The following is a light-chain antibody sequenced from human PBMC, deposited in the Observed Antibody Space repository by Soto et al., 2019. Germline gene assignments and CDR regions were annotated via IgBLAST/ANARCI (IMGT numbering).Light chain of an antibody. V-gene: IGLV2-14*01. J-gene: IGLJ1*01. CDR3: SSYTSSSTLEGYV. CDR2: DVS. CDR1: SREVGGYNY. Sequence: QSVLTQPASVSGAPGQSITISFPGNSREVGGYNYVSWYQQHPGKAPKLMIYDVSNRPSGGSNRFSGSKSGNTASLTISGLQAEDEADYYCSSYTSSSTLEGYVFGTGTKVTVL.